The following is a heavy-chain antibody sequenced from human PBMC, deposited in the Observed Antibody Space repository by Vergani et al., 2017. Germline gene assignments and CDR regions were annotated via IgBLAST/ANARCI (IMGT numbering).Heavy chain of an antibody. Sequence: QVQLVESGGGVVQPGRSLRLSCAASGFTFSSYAMHWVRQAPGKGLEWVAVISYDGSNKYADSMKGRFTISRDNSKNTLYLQMNSLRAEDTAVYYCARDPITGTAYYYHYKDVWGKGTTVTVSS. CDR2: ISYDGSNK. V-gene: IGHV3-30*04. CDR1: GFTFSSYA. CDR3: ARDPITGTAYYYHYKDV. J-gene: IGHJ6*03. D-gene: IGHD1-20*01.